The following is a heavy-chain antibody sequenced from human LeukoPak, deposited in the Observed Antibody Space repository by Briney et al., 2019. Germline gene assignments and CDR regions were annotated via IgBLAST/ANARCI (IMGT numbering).Heavy chain of an antibody. CDR1: GFTFSSYS. CDR2: ISFSSSPI. CDR3: ARARAGVYMDV. D-gene: IGHD2-8*01. Sequence: GRSLRLSCAASGFTFSSYSMSWVRQAPGKGLEWVSYISFSSSPIYYADSVKGRFAISRDNAKNSLYLQMNSLRAEDTAMYYCARARAGVYMDVWGKGTTVTVSS. J-gene: IGHJ6*03. V-gene: IGHV3-48*04.